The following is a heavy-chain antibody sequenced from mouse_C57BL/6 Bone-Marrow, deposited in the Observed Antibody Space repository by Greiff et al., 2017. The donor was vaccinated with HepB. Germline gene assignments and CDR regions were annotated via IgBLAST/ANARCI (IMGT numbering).Heavy chain of an antibody. J-gene: IGHJ4*01. CDR2: ISYHGSN. D-gene: IGHD1-1*01. V-gene: IGHV3-6*01. Sequence: EVKLMESGPGLVKPSQSLSLTCSVTGYSITSGYYWYWIRQFPGNKLEWIGYISYHGSNNYNPSLKNRISITRDTSKNQFFLKLNSVTTEDTATYYCARGPDYGSSYPYWGQGTSVTVSS. CDR1: GYSITSGYY. CDR3: ARGPDYGSSYPY.